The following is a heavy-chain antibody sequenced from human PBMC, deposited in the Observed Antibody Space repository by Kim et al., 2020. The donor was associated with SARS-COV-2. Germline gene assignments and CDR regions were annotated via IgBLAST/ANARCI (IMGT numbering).Heavy chain of an antibody. D-gene: IGHD6-13*01. V-gene: IGHV3-48*02. Sequence: YADSVKGRFTISRDYAKNSLYLQMNSLRDEDTAVYYCARDPGGSSWGFDYWGQGTLVTVSS. CDR3: ARDPGGSSWGFDY. J-gene: IGHJ4*02.